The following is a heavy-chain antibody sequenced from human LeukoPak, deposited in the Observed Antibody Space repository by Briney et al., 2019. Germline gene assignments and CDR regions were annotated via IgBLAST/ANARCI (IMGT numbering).Heavy chain of an antibody. CDR3: AKSGLNRFDY. J-gene: IGHJ4*02. CDR1: GFTFSDYN. D-gene: IGHD2-15*01. CDR2: ISRSGSTK. Sequence: GGSLRLSCAASGFTFSDYNMRWIRQAPGKGLEWVSSISRSGSTKYYADSVKGRFTISRDNAKNSLFLQMNSLRAEDTAVYYCAKSGLNRFDYWGQGTLVTVSS. V-gene: IGHV3-11*01.